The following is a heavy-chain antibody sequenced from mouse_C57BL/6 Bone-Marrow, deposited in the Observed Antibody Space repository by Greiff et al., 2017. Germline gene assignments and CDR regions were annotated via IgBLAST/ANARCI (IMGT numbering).Heavy chain of an antibody. V-gene: IGHV14-1*01. CDR3: TLLLRSWFAY. Sequence: VQLQQSGAELVRPGASVKLSCTASGFNIKDYYMHWVKQRPEQGLEWIGRIDPEDGDTEYAPKFQGKATMTADTSSSTAYLQLSSLTSEDTAVYYCTLLLRSWFAYWGQGTLVTVSA. CDR2: IDPEDGDT. J-gene: IGHJ3*01. CDR1: GFNIKDYY. D-gene: IGHD1-1*01.